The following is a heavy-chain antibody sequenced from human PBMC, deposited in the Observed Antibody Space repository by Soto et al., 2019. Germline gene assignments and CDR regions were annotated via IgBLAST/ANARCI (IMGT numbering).Heavy chain of an antibody. J-gene: IGHJ4*02. Sequence: GASVKVSCKASGYTFTSYYMHWVRQAPGQGLEWMGIINPGGGSTSYAQKFQGRVTMTRDTSTSTVYMELSSLRSEDTAVYYCARVFKGSTAVTPAPLDYWGQGTLVTVSS. CDR1: GYTFTSYY. CDR2: INPGGGST. D-gene: IGHD4-17*01. CDR3: ARVFKGSTAVTPAPLDY. V-gene: IGHV1-46*01.